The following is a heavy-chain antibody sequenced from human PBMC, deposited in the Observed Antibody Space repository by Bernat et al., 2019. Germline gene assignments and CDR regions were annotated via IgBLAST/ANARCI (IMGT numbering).Heavy chain of an antibody. CDR1: GFTFSSYW. D-gene: IGHD3-10*01. CDR2: IKQDGSEE. Sequence: EVQLVESGGGLVQPGGSLRLSCAASGFTFSSYWMSWVRQAPGKGLGWVANIKQDGSEEYYVDSVKGRFTISRDNAKSSLFLQMNSLRAEDTAVYYCARKRTGSPSGYSDYWGQGSLVTVAS. V-gene: IGHV3-7*03. CDR3: ARKRTGSPSGYSDY. J-gene: IGHJ4*02.